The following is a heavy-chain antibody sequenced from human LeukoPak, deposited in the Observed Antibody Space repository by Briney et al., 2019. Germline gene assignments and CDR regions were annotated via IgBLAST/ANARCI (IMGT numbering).Heavy chain of an antibody. CDR2: INHSEST. CDR3: ARENRYSGSYFLPYFDY. J-gene: IGHJ4*02. CDR1: GGSFSGYY. Sequence: SETLSLTCAVYGGSFSGYYWSWIRQPPGKGLEWIGEINHSESTNYNPSLKSRVTISVDTSKNQFSLKLSSVTAADTAVYYCARENRYSGSYFLPYFDYWGQGTLVTVSS. D-gene: IGHD1-26*01. V-gene: IGHV4-34*01.